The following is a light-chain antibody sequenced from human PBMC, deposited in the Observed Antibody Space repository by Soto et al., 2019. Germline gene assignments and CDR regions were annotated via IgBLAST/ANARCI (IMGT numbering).Light chain of an antibody. CDR3: NSYTSTYTGV. CDR1: SSDVGGYKY. V-gene: IGLV2-14*01. Sequence: QSALTQPASVSGSPGQSITISCAGTSSDVGGYKYVSWYQQHPGKAPKLMIYEVSHRPSGVSNRFSGSKSGNTASLTISGLQAEDEADYYCNSYTSTYTGVFGTGTKLTVL. CDR2: EVS. J-gene: IGLJ1*01.